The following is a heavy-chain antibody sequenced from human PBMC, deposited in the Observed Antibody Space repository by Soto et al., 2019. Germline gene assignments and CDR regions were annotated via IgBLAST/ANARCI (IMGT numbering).Heavy chain of an antibody. CDR2: IYHSGST. V-gene: IGHV4-4*02. J-gene: IGHJ5*02. CDR1: GGSISSSNW. Sequence: QVQLQESGPGLVKPSGTLSLTCAVSGGSISSSNWWSWVRQPPGKGLEWIGEIYHSGSTNYNPSLKSGVTISVDKSKNQFSLKLSSVTAADTAVYYCARESSGGSFHNWFDPWGQGTLVTVSS. D-gene: IGHD2-15*01. CDR3: ARESSGGSFHNWFDP.